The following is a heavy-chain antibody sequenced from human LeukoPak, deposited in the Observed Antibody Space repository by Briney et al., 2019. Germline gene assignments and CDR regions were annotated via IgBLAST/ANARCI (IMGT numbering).Heavy chain of an antibody. V-gene: IGHV3-7*01. CDR3: AMLSSSWYGHDVDY. D-gene: IGHD6-13*01. CDR2: IKQDGSEK. Sequence: GGSLRLSCAASGFTFSSYAMSWVRQAPGKGLEWVANIKQDGSEKYYVDSVKGRFTISRDNAKNSLYLQMNSLRAEDTAVYYSAMLSSSWYGHDVDYWGQGTLVTVSS. J-gene: IGHJ4*02. CDR1: GFTFSSYA.